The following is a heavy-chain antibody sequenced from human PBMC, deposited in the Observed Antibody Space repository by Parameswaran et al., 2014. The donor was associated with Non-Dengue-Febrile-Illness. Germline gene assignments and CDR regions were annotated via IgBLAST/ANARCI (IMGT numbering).Heavy chain of an antibody. V-gene: IGHV3-11*01. CDR3: ARARPFSLVPHYYGMDV. J-gene: IGHJ6*02. D-gene: IGHD6-6*01. Sequence: RWIRQPPGKGLEWVSYISSSGSTIYYADSVKGRFTISRDNAKNSLYLQMNSLRAEDTAVYYCARARPFSLVPHYYGMDVWGQGTTVTVS. CDR2: ISSSGSTI.